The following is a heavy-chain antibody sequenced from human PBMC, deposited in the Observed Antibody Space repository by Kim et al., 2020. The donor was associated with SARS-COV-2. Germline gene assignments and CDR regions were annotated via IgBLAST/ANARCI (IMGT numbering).Heavy chain of an antibody. V-gene: IGHV4-34*01. CDR3: ARGPSIAAAGPSCGMDV. Sequence: LKSRVTISVATSKNQFSLKLSSVTAADTAVYYCARGPSIAAAGPSCGMDVWGQGTTVTVSS. D-gene: IGHD6-13*01. J-gene: IGHJ6*02.